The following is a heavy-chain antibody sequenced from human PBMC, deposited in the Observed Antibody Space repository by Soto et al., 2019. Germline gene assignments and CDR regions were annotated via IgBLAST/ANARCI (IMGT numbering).Heavy chain of an antibody. CDR3: ARDSFYSYYYYYMDV. V-gene: IGHV3-30*03. J-gene: IGHJ6*03. CDR1: GFTFSSYA. Sequence: PWGSLRLSCAASGFTFSSYAMHWVCQAPGKGLEWVAVISYDGSNKYYADSVKGRFTISRDNSKNTLYLQMNSLRAEDTAVYYCARDSFYSYYYYYMDVWGKGTTVTVSS. D-gene: IGHD4-4*01. CDR2: ISYDGSNK.